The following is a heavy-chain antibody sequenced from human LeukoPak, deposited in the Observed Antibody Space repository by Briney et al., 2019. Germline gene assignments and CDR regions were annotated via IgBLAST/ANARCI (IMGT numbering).Heavy chain of an antibody. D-gene: IGHD6-13*01. CDR3: ARVNKPPDYSNGWSVVYYYYYMDV. Sequence: PSETLSLTCAVYGVSLTNNDYSWTWIRQSPGKGLEWIGDIRHRGATDYNPSLKSRVTMSVDSSKNQFSLKLTSVTAADTAMYYCARVNKPPDYSNGWSVVYYYYYMDVWGKGTTVTVSS. J-gene: IGHJ6*03. CDR2: IRHRGAT. V-gene: IGHV4-34*01. CDR1: GVSLTNNDYS.